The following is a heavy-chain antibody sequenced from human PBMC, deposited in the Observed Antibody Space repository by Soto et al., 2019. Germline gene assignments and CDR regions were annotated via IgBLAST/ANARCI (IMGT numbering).Heavy chain of an antibody. V-gene: IGHV1-69*13. CDR3: ATAVSNYYDSSGYKGLGI. Sequence: GASVKVSCKASGGTFSSYAISWVRQAPGQGLEWMGGIIPIFGTANYAQKFQGRVTITADESTSTAYMELSSLRSVDTAVYYCATAVSNYYDSSGYKGLGIWGQGTMVTVSS. CDR1: GGTFSSYA. J-gene: IGHJ3*02. D-gene: IGHD3-22*01. CDR2: IIPIFGTA.